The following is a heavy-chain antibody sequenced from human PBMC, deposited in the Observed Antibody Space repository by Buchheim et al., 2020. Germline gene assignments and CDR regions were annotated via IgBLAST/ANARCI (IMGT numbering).Heavy chain of an antibody. J-gene: IGHJ3*02. CDR3: VRYKLGLNPAPFVM. V-gene: IGHV3-7*01. CDR1: RFTFRSYW. D-gene: IGHD1-7*01. Sequence: EVQLVESGGGLVQPGGSLRVSCAASRFTFRSYWMSWVRQAPGKGLEWVATIKQDGSEKYYVDSVKGRFTISRDNAENSLYLQMNSLRAEDTAVYYCVRYKLGLNPAPFVMWGKGT. CDR2: IKQDGSEK.